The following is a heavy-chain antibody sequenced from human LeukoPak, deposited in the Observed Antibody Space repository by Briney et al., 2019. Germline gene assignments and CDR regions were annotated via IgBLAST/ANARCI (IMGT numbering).Heavy chain of an antibody. J-gene: IGHJ6*03. Sequence: PSETLSLTCTVYGASFTGYYWSWIRQPPGKGLEWIGEFTHIGSTNYSPSLESRVTISVDTSKNQFSLKLSSVTAADTAVYYCARDFMAAAAEDYYYYMDVWGKGTTVTVSS. CDR3: ARDFMAAAAEDYYYYMDV. V-gene: IGHV4-34*01. CDR1: GASFTGYY. D-gene: IGHD6-13*01. CDR2: FTHIGST.